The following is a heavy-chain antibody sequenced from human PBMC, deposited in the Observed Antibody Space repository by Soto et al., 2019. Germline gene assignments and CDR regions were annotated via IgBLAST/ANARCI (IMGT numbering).Heavy chain of an antibody. CDR1: GYTFTSYD. D-gene: IGHD3-3*01. CDR2: MDPNSGVT. Sequence: EASVKVSCKASGYTFTSYDINLVRQAPGQGLEWLGWMDPNSGVTGYAQKFQGRVSMTRNISINTAHMELSSLRSEDTAVYYCARERKFDFWRKGLDVWGQGTTVTVSS. J-gene: IGHJ6*02. CDR3: ARERKFDFWRKGLDV. V-gene: IGHV1-8*01.